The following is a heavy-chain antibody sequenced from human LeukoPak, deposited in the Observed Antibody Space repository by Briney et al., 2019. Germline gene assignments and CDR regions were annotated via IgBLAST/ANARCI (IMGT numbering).Heavy chain of an antibody. CDR2: IYSGGST. CDR1: GFTVSSHY. CDR3: ARVMVEYSSSSVNYYYYMDV. J-gene: IGHJ6*03. V-gene: IGHV3-53*01. D-gene: IGHD6-6*01. Sequence: GGSLRLSCAASGFTVSSHYMSWVRQAPGKGLEWVSAIYSGGSTDYADSVKGRFTIPRDNSKNTVHLQMSSLRAEDTAVYYCARVMVEYSSSSVNYYYYMDVWGKGTTVTVSS.